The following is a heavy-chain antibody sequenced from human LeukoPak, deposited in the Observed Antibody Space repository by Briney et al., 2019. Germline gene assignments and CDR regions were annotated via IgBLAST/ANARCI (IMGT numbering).Heavy chain of an antibody. J-gene: IGHJ6*03. Sequence: SETLSLTCTVSGGSISSYYWSWIRQPPGKGLEWIGEINHSGSTNYNPSLKSRVTISVDTSQNRFSLKLSSVTAADTAVYYCATTGNNYYGSGRNYYMDVWGKGTTVTISS. CDR2: INHSGST. CDR3: ATTGNNYYGSGRNYYMDV. D-gene: IGHD3-10*01. V-gene: IGHV4-34*01. CDR1: GGSISSYY.